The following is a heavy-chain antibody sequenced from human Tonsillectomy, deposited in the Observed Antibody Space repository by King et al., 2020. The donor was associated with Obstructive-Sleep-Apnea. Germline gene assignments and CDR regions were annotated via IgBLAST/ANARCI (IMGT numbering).Heavy chain of an antibody. CDR2: ISWNSGSI. J-gene: IGHJ6*02. Sequence: VQLVESGGGLVQPGRSLRLSCAASGFTFDDYAMHWVRQAPGKGLEWVSGISWNSGSIGYADSVKGRFTISRDNAKNSLYLQMNSLRAEDTALYYCAKDIVVRGVKYYYGMYVWGQGTTVTVSS. V-gene: IGHV3-9*01. D-gene: IGHD3-10*01. CDR1: GFTFDDYA. CDR3: AKDIVVRGVKYYYGMYV.